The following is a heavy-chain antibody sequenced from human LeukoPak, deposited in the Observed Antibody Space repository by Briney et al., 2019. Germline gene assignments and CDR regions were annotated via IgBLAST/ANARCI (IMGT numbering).Heavy chain of an antibody. CDR1: GFTFSSYC. J-gene: IGHJ3*02. Sequence: WGSLRLSCAASGFTFSSYCMHWVRQAPGKGLEWVAFIRYDGSNKYYADSVKGRFTISRDNSKNTLYLQMNSLRAEDTAVYYCGVVPAAFDAFDIWGQGTMVTVSS. V-gene: IGHV3-30*02. D-gene: IGHD2-2*01. CDR3: GVVPAAFDAFDI. CDR2: IRYDGSNK.